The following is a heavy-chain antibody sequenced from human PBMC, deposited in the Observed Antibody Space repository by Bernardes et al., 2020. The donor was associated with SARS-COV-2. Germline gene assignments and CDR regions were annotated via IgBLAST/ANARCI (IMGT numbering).Heavy chain of an antibody. CDR2: IYPDGSVT. CDR3: ARGRDCGGYSCNGNDDYGMDV. Sequence: GGSLRLSCVVSGFTFSSYWMHWVRQAPGKGLEWVSRIYPDGSVTTYADSVKGRFTISRDNGKNALYLHLNTLRAEATAVYYCARGRDCGGYSCNGNDDYGMDVWGQGTTVTVSS. D-gene: IGHD2-21*01. J-gene: IGHJ6*02. CDR1: GFTFSSYW. V-gene: IGHV3-74*01.